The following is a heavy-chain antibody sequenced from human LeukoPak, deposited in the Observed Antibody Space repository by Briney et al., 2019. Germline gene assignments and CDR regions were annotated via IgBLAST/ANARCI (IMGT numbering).Heavy chain of an antibody. J-gene: IGHJ4*02. V-gene: IGHV3-11*01. CDR2: ISSSGSTI. CDR3: ARYWGRPFYYFDY. CDR1: SGSLRGNF. Sequence: DPSETLSLTCAVYSGSLRGNFWSWIRQAPGKGLEWVSYISSSGSTIYYADSVKGRFTISRDNAKNSLYLQMNSLRAEDTAVYYCARYWGRPFYYFDYWGQGTLVTVSS. D-gene: IGHD7-27*01.